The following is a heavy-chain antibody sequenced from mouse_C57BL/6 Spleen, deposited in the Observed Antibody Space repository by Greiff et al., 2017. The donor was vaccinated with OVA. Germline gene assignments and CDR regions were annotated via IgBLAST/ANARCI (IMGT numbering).Heavy chain of an antibody. CDR1: GFTFSSYG. J-gene: IGHJ2*01. CDR3: ARHFGEEYYFDY. Sequence: EVQLVESGGDLVKPGGSLKLSCAASGFTFSSYGMSWVRQTPDKRLEWVATISSGGSYTYYPDSVKGRFTISRDNAKNTLYLQMSSLKSEDTAMYYCARHFGEEYYFDYWGQGTTLTVSS. V-gene: IGHV5-6*01. CDR2: ISSGGSYT.